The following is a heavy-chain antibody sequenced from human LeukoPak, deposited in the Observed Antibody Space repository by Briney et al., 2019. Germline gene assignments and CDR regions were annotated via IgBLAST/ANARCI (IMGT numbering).Heavy chain of an antibody. J-gene: IGHJ4*02. D-gene: IGHD6-19*01. V-gene: IGHV3-23*01. CDR3: AARPPIAVAGPFDY. CDR2: ISGSGVNA. Sequence: GGSLRLSCAATGSTFSSHAMGWVRQAPGKGLEWVSTISGSGVNAYYADSVEGRFTLSRDNSRNMVYLQMSSLRAEDTAIYYCAARPPIAVAGPFDYWGQGTLVTVSS. CDR1: GSTFSSHA.